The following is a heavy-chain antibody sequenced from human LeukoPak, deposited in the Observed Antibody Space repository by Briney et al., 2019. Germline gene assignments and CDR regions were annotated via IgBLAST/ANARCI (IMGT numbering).Heavy chain of an antibody. D-gene: IGHD2-15*01. J-gene: IGHJ6*02. V-gene: IGHV1-69*04. CDR1: GGTFSSYA. Sequence: ASVKVSCKASGGTFSSYAISWVRQAPGQGLEWMGKVIPILGIANYAQKFQGRVTITADKSTSTAYMELSSLRSEDTAVYYCARDLNGCSGGSCYRHYYYYGMDVWGQGTTVTVSS. CDR3: ARDLNGCSGGSCYRHYYYYGMDV. CDR2: VIPILGIA.